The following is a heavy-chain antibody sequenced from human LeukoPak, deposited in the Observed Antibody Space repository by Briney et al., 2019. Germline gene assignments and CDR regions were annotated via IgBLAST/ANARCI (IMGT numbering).Heavy chain of an antibody. J-gene: IGHJ3*02. D-gene: IGHD3-22*01. CDR2: INAGNGNT. V-gene: IGHV1-3*03. CDR1: GYTFTSYA. Sequence: ASVKVSCKASGYTFTSYAMHWVRQAPGQRLEWMGWINAGNGNTKYSQEFQGRVTITRDTSASTAYMELSSLRSEDMAVYYCARDSGYYSWGYAFDIWGQGTMVTVSS. CDR3: ARDSGYYSWGYAFDI.